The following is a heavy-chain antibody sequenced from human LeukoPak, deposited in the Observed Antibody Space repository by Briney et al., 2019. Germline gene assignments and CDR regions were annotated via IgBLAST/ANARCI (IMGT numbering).Heavy chain of an antibody. CDR3: ARHGRVVVTHIDY. D-gene: IGHD2-21*02. CDR2: ITAGGSFK. CDR1: GFTVSSNY. V-gene: IGHV3-21*01. J-gene: IGHJ4*02. Sequence: GGSLRLSCAASGFTVSSNYMSWVRQAPGKGLDWVSSITAGGSFKYYADSVEGRFTISRDNAKNSLYLQMSSLTPEDTAVYYCARHGRVVVTHIDYWGQGTLVTVSS.